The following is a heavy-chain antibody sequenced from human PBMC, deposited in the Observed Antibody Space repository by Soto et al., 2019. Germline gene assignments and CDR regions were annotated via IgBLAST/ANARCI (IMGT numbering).Heavy chain of an antibody. Sequence: PGGSLRLSCAASGFTFSSYAMSWVRQAPGKGLEWVSAISGSGGSTYYADSVKGRFTISRDNSKNTLYLQMNSLRAEDTAVYYCAKTRVSPERPYYFDYGGQETLVPVSS. J-gene: IGHJ4*02. CDR1: GFTFSSYA. V-gene: IGHV3-23*01. CDR2: ISGSGGST. CDR3: AKTRVSPERPYYFDY.